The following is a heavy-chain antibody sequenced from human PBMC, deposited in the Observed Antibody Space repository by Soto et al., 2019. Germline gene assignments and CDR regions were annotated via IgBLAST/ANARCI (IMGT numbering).Heavy chain of an antibody. V-gene: IGHV1-46*03. D-gene: IGHD3-10*01. J-gene: IGHJ4*02. CDR3: SRVDPGETSPFDH. CDR2: INPFDGSR. CDR1: GYIFTSYY. Sequence: ASVKVSFKAAGYIFTSYYIPWVRQAPGQGLEGMGWINPFDGSRMFAQSFQGRVTMTRDTSTSTVYMEVSSLRSEDTAVYYCSRVDPGETSPFDHWGQGTLVTVSS.